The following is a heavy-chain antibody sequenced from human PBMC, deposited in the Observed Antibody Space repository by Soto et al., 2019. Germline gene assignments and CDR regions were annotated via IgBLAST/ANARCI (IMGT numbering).Heavy chain of an antibody. D-gene: IGHD4-17*01. V-gene: IGHV2-5*02. J-gene: IGHJ4*02. CDR1: GFSLNTSGVG. Sequence: QITLKESGPTLVKPTQTLTLTCTFSGFSLNTSGVGVGWIRQPPGKALERLALIYSDDDKRYRPSLNSRLTITKDTSKNAVVLTMTNIDPVDTATCYVAHSDYGDYFWFWGQGTLVTVSS. CDR3: AHSDYGDYFWF. CDR2: IYSDDDK.